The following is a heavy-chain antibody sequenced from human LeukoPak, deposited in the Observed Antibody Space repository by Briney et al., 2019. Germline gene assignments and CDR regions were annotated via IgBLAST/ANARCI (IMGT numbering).Heavy chain of an antibody. Sequence: ASVKVSCRASGYTFTGYYMHWVRQAPGQGLEWMGWINPNSGGTNYAQKFQGRVTMTRDTSISTAYMELSRLRSDDTAVYYCARVRKGRWLQLSGYYFDYWGQGTLVTVSS. CDR2: INPNSGGT. D-gene: IGHD5-24*01. V-gene: IGHV1-2*02. CDR1: GYTFTGYY. J-gene: IGHJ4*02. CDR3: ARVRKGRWLQLSGYYFDY.